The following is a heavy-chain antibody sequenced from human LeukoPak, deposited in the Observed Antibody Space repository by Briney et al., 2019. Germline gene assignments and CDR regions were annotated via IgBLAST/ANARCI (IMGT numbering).Heavy chain of an antibody. V-gene: IGHV1-2*02. D-gene: IGHD1-26*01. CDR2: INPNSGGT. Sequence: ASVKVSCKASGYTFTGYYTHWVRQAPGQGLEWMGWINPNSGGTNYAQKFQGRVTMTRDTSISTAYMELSRLRSDDTAVYYCARVRSYSGSYHGWFDPWGQGTLVTVSS. CDR3: ARVRSYSGSYHGWFDP. J-gene: IGHJ5*02. CDR1: GYTFTGYY.